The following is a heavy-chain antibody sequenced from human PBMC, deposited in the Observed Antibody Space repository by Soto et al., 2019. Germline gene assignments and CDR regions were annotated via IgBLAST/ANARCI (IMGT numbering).Heavy chain of an antibody. D-gene: IGHD2-15*01. CDR1: GFTFSSYG. J-gene: IGHJ6*02. Sequence: QVQLVESGGGVVQPGRSLRLSCAASGFTFSSYGMHWVRQAPGKGLEWVAVIWYDGSNKYYADSVKGRFTISRDNSKNTLYLQMNSRRAEDTAVYYCARDGHGGSESGRIYYYGMDVWGQGTTVTVSS. V-gene: IGHV3-33*01. CDR2: IWYDGSNK. CDR3: ARDGHGGSESGRIYYYGMDV.